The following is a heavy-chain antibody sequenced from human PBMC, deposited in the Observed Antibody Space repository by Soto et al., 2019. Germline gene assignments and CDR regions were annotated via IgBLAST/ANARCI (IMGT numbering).Heavy chain of an antibody. V-gene: IGHV3-33*01. Sequence: QVQLVESGGGVVQPGRSLRLSCAASGFTFSSYGMHWVHQAPGKGLEWVAVIWYDGSNKYYADSVKGRFTISRDNSKNTLYLQMNSLRAEDTAVYYCARVKWQQLVRHGMDVWGQGTTVTVSS. CDR2: IWYDGSNK. CDR1: GFTFSSYG. J-gene: IGHJ6*02. CDR3: ARVKWQQLVRHGMDV. D-gene: IGHD6-13*01.